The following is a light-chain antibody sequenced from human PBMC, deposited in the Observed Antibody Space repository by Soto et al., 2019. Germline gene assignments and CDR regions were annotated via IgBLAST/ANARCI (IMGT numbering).Light chain of an antibody. Sequence: DITMTQSPSTLSASVGDRVTITCRASQSISSWLAWYQQKPGKAPKLLIYKASSLESGVPSRFSGSGSGTKFTLTISSLQPDDFATYYCQQYDSYPITFGGGTKVEIK. CDR2: KAS. J-gene: IGKJ4*01. V-gene: IGKV1-5*03. CDR3: QQYDSYPIT. CDR1: QSISSW.